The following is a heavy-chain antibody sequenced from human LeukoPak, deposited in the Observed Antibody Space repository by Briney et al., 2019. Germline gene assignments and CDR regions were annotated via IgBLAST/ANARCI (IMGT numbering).Heavy chain of an antibody. CDR2: IYYSGST. D-gene: IGHD4-17*01. CDR1: GGSISSGGYY. J-gene: IGHJ4*02. V-gene: IGHV4-31*03. CDR3: AREYGDYGFDY. Sequence: PSETLSLTCTVSGGSISSGGYYWSRIRQHPGKGLEWIGYIYYSGSTYYNPSLKSRVTISVDTSKNQFSLKLSSVTAADTAVYYCAREYGDYGFDYWGQGTLVTVSS.